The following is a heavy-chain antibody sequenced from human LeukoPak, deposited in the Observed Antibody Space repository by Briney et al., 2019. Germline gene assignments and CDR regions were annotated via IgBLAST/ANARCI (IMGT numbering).Heavy chain of an antibody. CDR3: ARDGSKRYFDWFGWFDP. J-gene: IGHJ5*02. CDR1: GGSISSSNW. V-gene: IGHV4-4*02. CDR2: IYHSGST. D-gene: IGHD3-9*01. Sequence: SGTLSLTCAVSGGSISSSNWWSWVRQPPGKGLEWIGEIYHSGSTNYNPSLKSRVTISVDKSKNQFSLKLSSVTAADTAVYYCARDGSKRYFDWFGWFDPWGQGTLVTVSS.